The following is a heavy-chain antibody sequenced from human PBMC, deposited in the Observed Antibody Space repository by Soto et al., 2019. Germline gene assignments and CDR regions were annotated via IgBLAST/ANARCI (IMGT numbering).Heavy chain of an antibody. Sequence: GESLKISCKGSGYSFTSYWISWVRQMPGKGLEWMGRIDPSDSYTNYSPSFQGHVTISADKSISTAYLQWSSLKASDTAMYYCARHALPDYSSGLGLGYWGQGTLVTVSS. J-gene: IGHJ4*02. CDR3: ARHALPDYSSGLGLGY. CDR1: GYSFTSYW. CDR2: IDPSDSYT. D-gene: IGHD6-19*01. V-gene: IGHV5-10-1*01.